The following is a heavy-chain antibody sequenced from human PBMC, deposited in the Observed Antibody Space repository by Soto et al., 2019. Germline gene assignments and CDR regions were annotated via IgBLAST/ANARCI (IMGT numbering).Heavy chain of an antibody. D-gene: IGHD2-8*01. CDR1: GGTFSRYA. CDR3: ARGAYGTTRGTYYYYGMDI. J-gene: IGHJ6*02. CDR2: IIPIFGTP. V-gene: IGHV1-69*13. Sequence: ASVKVSCKASGGTFSRYAITWVRQVPGQGLEWMGGIIPIFGTPHHAQNFQGRVTITADESATTAYMELSSLRSEDTAVYYCARGAYGTTRGTYYYYGMDIWGQGTTVTVSS.